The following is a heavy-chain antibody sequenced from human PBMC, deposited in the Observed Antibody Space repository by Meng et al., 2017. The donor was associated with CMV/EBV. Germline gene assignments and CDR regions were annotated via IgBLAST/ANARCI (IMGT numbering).Heavy chain of an antibody. CDR3: ASLFYDSSGWDAFDI. CDR1: GGTFSSYT. Sequence: SVKVSCKASGGTFSSYTISWVRQAPGQGLEWMGRIIPILGIANYAQKFQGRVTITADKSTSTAYMELSSLRSEDTAVYYCASLFYDSSGWDAFDIWGQGTMVTVSS. CDR2: IIPILGIA. V-gene: IGHV1-69*02. J-gene: IGHJ3*02. D-gene: IGHD3-22*01.